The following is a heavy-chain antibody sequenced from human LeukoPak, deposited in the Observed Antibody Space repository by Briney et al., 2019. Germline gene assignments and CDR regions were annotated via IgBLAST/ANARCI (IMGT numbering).Heavy chain of an antibody. D-gene: IGHD5-24*01. CDR2: TYYRSKWYN. J-gene: IGHJ4*02. V-gene: IGHV6-1*01. Sequence: SQTLSLTCALSGDSVSSNSAAWNWIRQSPSRGLEWLGRTYYRSKWYNDYAVSVKSRITINPDTSKNQFSLQLNSVTPEDTAVYYCARGGYYGYNRPFDYWGQGTLVTVSS. CDR1: GDSVSSNSAA. CDR3: ARGGYYGYNRPFDY.